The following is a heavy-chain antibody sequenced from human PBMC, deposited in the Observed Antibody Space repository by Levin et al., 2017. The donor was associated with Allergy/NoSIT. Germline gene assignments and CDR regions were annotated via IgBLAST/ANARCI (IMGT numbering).Heavy chain of an antibody. CDR2: ISSSSSYI. Sequence: GESLKISCAASGFTFSSYSMNWVRQAPGKGLEWVSSISSSSSYIYYADSVKGRFTISRDNAKNSLYLQMNSLRAEDTAVYYCARFKTPYYYYYYMDVWGKGTTVTVSS. D-gene: IGHD4-23*01. CDR1: GFTFSSYS. J-gene: IGHJ6*03. V-gene: IGHV3-21*01. CDR3: ARFKTPYYYYYYMDV.